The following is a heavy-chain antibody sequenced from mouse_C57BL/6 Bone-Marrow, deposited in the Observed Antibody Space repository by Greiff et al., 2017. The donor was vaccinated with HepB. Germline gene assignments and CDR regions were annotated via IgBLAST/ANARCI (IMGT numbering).Heavy chain of an antibody. CDR3: ARPPYYYGSRGFAY. J-gene: IGHJ3*01. CDR1: GFTFSDYY. CDR2: ISNGGGST. V-gene: IGHV5-12*01. Sequence: EVQGVESGGGLVQPGGSLKLSCAASGFTFSDYYMYWVRQTPEKRLEWVAYISNGGGSTYYPDTVKGRYTISRDNAKNTLYLQMSRLKSEDTAMYYWARPPYYYGSRGFAYWGQGTLVTVSA. D-gene: IGHD1-1*01.